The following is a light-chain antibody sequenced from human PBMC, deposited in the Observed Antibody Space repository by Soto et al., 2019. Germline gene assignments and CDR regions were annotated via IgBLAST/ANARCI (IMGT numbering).Light chain of an antibody. J-gene: IGLJ1*01. CDR1: SSDVGGYNY. V-gene: IGLV2-14*01. CDR3: SSYTRSDTFPYI. Sequence: QSVLTQPASVSGSPGQSITISCTGTSSDVGGYNYVSWYQHYPGKAPKLMIYEVTNRPSGVSNRFSGSKSGNTASLTISGLQAEDEADYYCSSYTRSDTFPYIFGSGTKLTVL. CDR2: EVT.